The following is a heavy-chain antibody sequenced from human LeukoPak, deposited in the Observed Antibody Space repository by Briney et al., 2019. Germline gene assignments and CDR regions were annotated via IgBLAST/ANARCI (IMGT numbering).Heavy chain of an antibody. V-gene: IGHV4-39*01. CDR3: ARLYSSGWYSTSFDY. D-gene: IGHD6-19*01. Sequence: PSQTLSLTCTVSGGSISSGDYYWSWIRQPPGKGLEWIGSIYYSGSTYYNPSLKSRVTISVDTSKNQFSLKLSSVTAADTAVYYCARLYSSGWYSTSFDYWGQGTLVTVSS. CDR1: GGSISSGDYY. J-gene: IGHJ4*02. CDR2: IYYSGST.